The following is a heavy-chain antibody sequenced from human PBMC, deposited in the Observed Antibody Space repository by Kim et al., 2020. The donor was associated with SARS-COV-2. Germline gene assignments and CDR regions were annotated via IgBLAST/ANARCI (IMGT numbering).Heavy chain of an antibody. CDR2: IYYSGST. J-gene: IGHJ5*02. Sequence: SETLSLTCTVSGGSISSSSYYWGWIRQPPGKGLEWIGSIYYSGSTYYNPSLKSRVTISVDTSKNQFSLKLSSVTAADTAVYYCVRQQYCSSTSCYKQNWFDPWGQGTLVTVSS. CDR3: VRQQYCSSTSCYKQNWFDP. V-gene: IGHV4-39*01. D-gene: IGHD2-2*02. CDR1: GGSISSSSYY.